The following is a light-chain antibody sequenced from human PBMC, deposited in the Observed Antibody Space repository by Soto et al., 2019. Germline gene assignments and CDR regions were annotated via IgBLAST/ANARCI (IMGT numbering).Light chain of an antibody. J-gene: IGKJ5*01. CDR1: QSVSSN. CDR2: GVS. V-gene: IGKV3-20*01. CDR3: QQYGDSLSIT. Sequence: EIVMTQSPATLSVSPGERATLSCRASQSVSSNLAWYQQKPGQAPKFLIYGVSSRATGIPDRFSGSGSGTDFTLTISRLEPEDFAVYYCQQYGDSLSITFGQGTRLEIK.